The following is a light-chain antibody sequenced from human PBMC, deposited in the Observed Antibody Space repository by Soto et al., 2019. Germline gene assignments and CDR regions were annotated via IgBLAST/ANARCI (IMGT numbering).Light chain of an antibody. Sequence: EIVLTLSPGTLSLSPGERATLSCRASQSVSSSYLGWYQQKPGQAPRLLIYGASSRATGIPDRFSGSGSGTDFTLTISRLEPEDFAVYYCQQYGSSPFDFGGGTKVEIK. J-gene: IGKJ4*01. CDR1: QSVSSSY. V-gene: IGKV3-20*01. CDR2: GAS. CDR3: QQYGSSPFD.